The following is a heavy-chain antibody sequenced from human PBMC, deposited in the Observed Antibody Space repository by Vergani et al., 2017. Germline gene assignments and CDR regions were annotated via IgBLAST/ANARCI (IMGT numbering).Heavy chain of an antibody. J-gene: IGHJ4*02. V-gene: IGHV3-30*04. CDR1: GFTFSAYP. CDR2: VSNDGKYK. D-gene: IGHD2-2*01. Sequence: QVLLVESGGGVVLPGGSLGLSCAASGFTFSAYPLHWVRQAPGRGLEWLAVVSNDGKYKHYADSVTGRFTVSRDNSKNTLYLQMTGLRTDDTAVYYCASDWAMTSAKYYFDFWGQGTLVTVSS. CDR3: ASDWAMTSAKYYFDF.